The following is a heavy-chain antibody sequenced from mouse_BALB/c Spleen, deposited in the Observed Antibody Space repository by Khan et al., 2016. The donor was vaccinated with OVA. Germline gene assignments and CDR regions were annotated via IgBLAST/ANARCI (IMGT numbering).Heavy chain of an antibody. Sequence: QVQLKESGPGLVAPSQSLSITCTVSGFSLTGYGVNWVRQPPGKGLEWLGMIWGDGSTDYNSALKSRLSISKDISKSQVFLKMNSLQTDDTARYYCARAYYANYREAMDFWGQGTSVSVSS. J-gene: IGHJ4*01. CDR2: IWGDGST. CDR1: GFSLTGYG. D-gene: IGHD2-10*01. CDR3: ARAYYANYREAMDF. V-gene: IGHV2-6-7*01.